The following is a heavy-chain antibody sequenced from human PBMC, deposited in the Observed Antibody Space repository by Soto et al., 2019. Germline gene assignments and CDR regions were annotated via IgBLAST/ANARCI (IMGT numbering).Heavy chain of an antibody. CDR2: IIPIFGTA. CDR1: GGTFSSYA. Sequence: QVQLVQSGAEVKKPGSSVKVSCKASGGTFSSYAISWVRQAPGQGLEWMGGIIPIFGTANYAQKFQGRVTITADESTSTAYMEMSSLRSEDTAVYYCARPDAQLGGPYYYYGMDVWGQGTTVTVSS. V-gene: IGHV1-69*01. CDR3: ARPDAQLGGPYYYYGMDV. D-gene: IGHD6-6*01. J-gene: IGHJ6*02.